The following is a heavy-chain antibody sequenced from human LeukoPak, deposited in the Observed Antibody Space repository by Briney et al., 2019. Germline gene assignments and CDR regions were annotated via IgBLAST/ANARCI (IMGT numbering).Heavy chain of an antibody. Sequence: SVRVSCKASGGTFSSYAISGVRQAPGQGLEWMGGIIPIFGTANYAQKFQGRVTITADESTSTAYMELSSLRSEDTAVYYCARVPYYDILTGAPYGMDVWGKGTTVTVSS. CDR1: GGTFSSYA. CDR3: ARVPYYDILTGAPYGMDV. CDR2: IIPIFGTA. D-gene: IGHD3-9*01. J-gene: IGHJ6*04. V-gene: IGHV1-69*01.